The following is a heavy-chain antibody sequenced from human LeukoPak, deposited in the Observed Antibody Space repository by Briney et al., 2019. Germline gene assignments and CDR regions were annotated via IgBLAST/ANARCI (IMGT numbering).Heavy chain of an antibody. Sequence: ASVKVSCKASGYTFTSYYMHWVRQAPGQGLEWMGIINPSGGSTSYAQEFQGRVTMTRDTSTSTVYMELSSLRSEDTAVYYCARVKYYDSSGYFISYNWFDPWGQGTLVTVSS. D-gene: IGHD3-22*01. CDR2: INPSGGST. J-gene: IGHJ5*02. CDR1: GYTFTSYY. CDR3: ARVKYYDSSGYFISYNWFDP. V-gene: IGHV1-46*01.